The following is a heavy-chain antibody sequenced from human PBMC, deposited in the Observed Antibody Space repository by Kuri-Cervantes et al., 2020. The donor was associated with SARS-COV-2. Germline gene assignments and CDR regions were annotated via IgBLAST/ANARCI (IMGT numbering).Heavy chain of an antibody. CDR1: GYSFSSYF. D-gene: IGHD4-11*01. CDR3: ARCVGDYTRRSNYYYYGLDV. CDR2: IFPRDSET. V-gene: IGHV5-51*01. J-gene: IGHJ6*02. Sequence: KVSCNASGYSFSSYFIAWVRQMPGKGLELMGSIFPRDSETRYNPSFQGQVTISADKSINTAYLQWSSLKASDSAIYFCARCVGDYTRRSNYYYYGLDVWGQGTTVTVSS.